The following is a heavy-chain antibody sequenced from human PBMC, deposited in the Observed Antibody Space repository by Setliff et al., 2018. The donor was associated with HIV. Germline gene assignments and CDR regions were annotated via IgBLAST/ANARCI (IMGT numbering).Heavy chain of an antibody. D-gene: IGHD5-12*01. CDR1: GLSFSNAW. V-gene: IGHV3-15*05. CDR2: IKSKTDGGKT. CDR3: TTEDPWLRFGH. J-gene: IGHJ5*02. Sequence: GESLKISCAGTGLSFSNAWLTWVRQAPGKGLEWVARIKSKTDGGKTDYAAAVKGRFTISRDDSKGEVYLQMNSLKIEDTAVYYCTTEDPWLRFGHWGQGTLVTVSS.